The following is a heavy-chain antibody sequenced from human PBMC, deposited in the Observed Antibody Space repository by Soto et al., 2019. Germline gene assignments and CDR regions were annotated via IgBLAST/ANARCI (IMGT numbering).Heavy chain of an antibody. J-gene: IGHJ4*02. CDR3: ARFYDSSGYNVDY. CDR1: GYTFTSYD. Sequence: ASVKVSCKASGYTFTSYDINWVRQATGQGLEWMGWMNPNSGNTGYAQKFQGRVTITADESTSTAYMELSSLRSEDTAVYYCARFYDSSGYNVDYWGQGTLVTVSS. D-gene: IGHD3-22*01. V-gene: IGHV1-8*01. CDR2: MNPNSGNT.